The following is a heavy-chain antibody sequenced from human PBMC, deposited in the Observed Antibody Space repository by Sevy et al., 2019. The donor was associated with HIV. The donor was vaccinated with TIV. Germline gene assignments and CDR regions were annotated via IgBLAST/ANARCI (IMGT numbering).Heavy chain of an antibody. Sequence: ASVKVSCKVSGYTLTEFSMHWVRQAPGKGLEWMGTFDPEDGETIYAQKFQGRVTMTEDTSKDTASMELSSLRSEETAVYYCATTKDYYDSSGYPFDYWGQGTLVTVSS. CDR1: GYTLTEFS. CDR3: ATTKDYYDSSGYPFDY. J-gene: IGHJ4*02. D-gene: IGHD3-22*01. V-gene: IGHV1-24*01. CDR2: FDPEDGET.